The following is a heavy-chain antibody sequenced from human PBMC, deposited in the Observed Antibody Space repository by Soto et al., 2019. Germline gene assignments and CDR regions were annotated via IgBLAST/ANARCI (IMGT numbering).Heavy chain of an antibody. CDR1: GGSFSGYY. Sequence: QVQLQQWGAGLLKPSETLSLTCAVYGGSFSGYYWSWIRQPPGKGLEWIGEINHSGSTNYNPSLKSRVTISVDTSKNQFSLKLSSVTAADTAVYYCARGRTTGGHFYSTAIAAAGLDYWGQGTLVTVSS. J-gene: IGHJ4*02. CDR3: ARGRTTGGHFYSTAIAAAGLDY. V-gene: IGHV4-34*01. D-gene: IGHD6-13*01. CDR2: INHSGST.